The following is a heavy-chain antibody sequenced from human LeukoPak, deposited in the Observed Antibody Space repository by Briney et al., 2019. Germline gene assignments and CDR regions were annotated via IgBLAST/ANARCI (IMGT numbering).Heavy chain of an antibody. V-gene: IGHV3-23*01. Sequence: GGSLRLSCAASGFTFSSYAMSWVRQAPGKGLEWVSASSGSGGRTYYADSVKGRFTISRDNSKNTLNLQMNSLRAEDTAVYYCARLGCQLLRDNWFDPWGQGTLVTVSS. CDR1: GFTFSSYA. D-gene: IGHD2-2*01. CDR2: SSGSGGRT. J-gene: IGHJ5*02. CDR3: ARLGCQLLRDNWFDP.